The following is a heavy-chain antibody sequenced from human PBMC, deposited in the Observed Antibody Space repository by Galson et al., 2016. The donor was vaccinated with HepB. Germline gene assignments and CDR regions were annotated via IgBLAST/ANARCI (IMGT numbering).Heavy chain of an antibody. CDR3: ARHVPPGSYYGTGNYYNVFDY. Sequence: ETLSLTCSVSDGSISNKNYYWGWIRQSPGKGLEWIGSIYYAGSTYYNPSLKSRVTLSVDASKNLFSLSLSSVTAADTAVYYCARHVPPGSYYGTGNYYNVFDYWGQGSLVTASS. CDR2: IYYAGST. CDR1: DGSISNKNYY. J-gene: IGHJ4*02. D-gene: IGHD3-10*01. V-gene: IGHV4-39*01.